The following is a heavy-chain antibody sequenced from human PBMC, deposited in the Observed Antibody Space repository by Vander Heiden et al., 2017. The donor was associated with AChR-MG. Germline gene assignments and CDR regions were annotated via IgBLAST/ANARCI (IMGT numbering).Heavy chain of an antibody. V-gene: IGHV3-21*01. Sequence: VQLVESGGGLVKPGGSLRLYCAASGITFTTSTMNLVRQAPGKGLEWVSSIRSDSRDIFYADSVKGRFIVSRDNAKNSLYLQMNGLRAEDTAVYYCAREEEVGELFFEFDSWGQGTLVTVSS. CDR3: AREEEVGELFFEFDS. D-gene: IGHD3-10*01. CDR2: IRSDSRDI. CDR1: GITFTTST. J-gene: IGHJ4*02.